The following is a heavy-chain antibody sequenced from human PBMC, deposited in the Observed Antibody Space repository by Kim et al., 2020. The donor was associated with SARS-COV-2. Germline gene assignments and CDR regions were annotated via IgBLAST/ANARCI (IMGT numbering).Heavy chain of an antibody. CDR3: ARDTGRDYYASSGYNY. V-gene: IGHV6-1*01. J-gene: IGHJ4*02. Sequence: SVKSRITINPDTSQNQFSLQLNSVTPEDTAVYYCARDTGRDYYASSGYNYWGQGTLVTVSS. D-gene: IGHD3-22*01.